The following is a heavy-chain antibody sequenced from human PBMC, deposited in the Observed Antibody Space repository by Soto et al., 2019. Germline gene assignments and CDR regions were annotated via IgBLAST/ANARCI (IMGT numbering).Heavy chain of an antibody. CDR1: GGTFSGHA. CDR2: LIPLFGTT. Sequence: QVQLVQSGAEVKKPGSSVKVSCEASGGTFSGHAISWVRQAPGQGPEWMGGLIPLFGTTQHAQNFQDRLTITADKSTSTAYMELTSRRFDDTAIYYCARGPNWGYRFDSWGQGTLVTVSS. V-gene: IGHV1-69*06. J-gene: IGHJ4*02. CDR3: ARGPNWGYRFDS. D-gene: IGHD7-27*01.